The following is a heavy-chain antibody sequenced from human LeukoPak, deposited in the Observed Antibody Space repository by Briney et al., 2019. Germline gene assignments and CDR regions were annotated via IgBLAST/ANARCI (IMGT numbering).Heavy chain of an antibody. D-gene: IGHD6-6*01. V-gene: IGHV1-46*01. CDR1: GYTFTGYY. J-gene: IGHJ6*03. CDR2: INPSDAGT. CDR3: ARRADWQLLEYYYYYMDV. Sequence: ASVKVSCKASGYTFTGYYMHWVRQAPGQGLEWMGIINPSDAGTRYAQKFQGRVTMTRDTSTSTVYMELSSLRSEDTAVYYCARRADWQLLEYYYYYMDVWGKGTTVTVSS.